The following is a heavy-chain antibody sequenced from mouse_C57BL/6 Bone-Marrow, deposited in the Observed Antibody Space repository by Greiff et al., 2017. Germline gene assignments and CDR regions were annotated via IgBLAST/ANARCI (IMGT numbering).Heavy chain of an antibody. CDR1: GYSFTDYN. CDR3: ARGCEYDYAIDY. D-gene: IGHD3-3*01. V-gene: IGHV1-39*01. Sequence: VQLQQSGPELVKPGASVKISCKASGYSFTDYNMNWVKQSYGKSLEWIGVINPNYGTTSYNQKFKGKATLTVDPSSSTAYMQLNSLTSDDSAVYYCARGCEYDYAIDYWGQGTAITVSS. CDR2: INPNYGTT. J-gene: IGHJ4*01.